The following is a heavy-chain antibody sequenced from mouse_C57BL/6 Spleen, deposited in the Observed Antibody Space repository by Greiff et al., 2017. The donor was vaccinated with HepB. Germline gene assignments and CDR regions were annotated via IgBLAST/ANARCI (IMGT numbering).Heavy chain of an antibody. J-gene: IGHJ3*01. CDR2: IWRGGST. CDR3: AKEGDSIYYGSWFAY. CDR1: GFSLTSYG. D-gene: IGHD2-1*01. Sequence: VQLQQSGPGLVQPSQSLSITCTVSGFSLTSYGVHWVRQSPGKGLEWLGVIWRGGSTDYNAAFMSRLSITKDNSKSQVFFKMNSLQADDTAIYYCAKEGDSIYYGSWFAYWGQGTLVTVSA. V-gene: IGHV2-5*01.